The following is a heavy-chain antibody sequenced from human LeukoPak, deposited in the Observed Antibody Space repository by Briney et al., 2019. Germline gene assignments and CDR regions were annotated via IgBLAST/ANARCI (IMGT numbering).Heavy chain of an antibody. CDR1: AGTFITSA. CDR2: IMPLFGLA. CDR3: ARDGQGDYGSGWFDA. V-gene: IGHV1-69*05. Sequence: SVQVSCKTSAGTFITSAISCVRQATGQGREWLGGIMPLFGLAAYAQKFQGRVTITKDESTRRVYLELTSLPADDTAVYYWARDGQGDYGSGWFDAWGQGTLVSVSS. D-gene: IGHD4-17*01. J-gene: IGHJ5*02.